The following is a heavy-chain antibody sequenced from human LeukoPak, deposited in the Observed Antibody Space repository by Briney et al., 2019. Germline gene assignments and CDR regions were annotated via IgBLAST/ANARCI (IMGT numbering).Heavy chain of an antibody. V-gene: IGHV1-69*05. D-gene: IGHD3-22*01. CDR3: VIPYYYDSSGCQSDY. Sequence: SVKVSCKASGGTFSSYAISWVRQAPGQGLEWMGRIIPIFGTANYAQKFQGRVTITTDESTSTAYMELSSLRSEDTAVYYCVIPYYYDSSGCQSDYWGQGTLVTVSS. J-gene: IGHJ4*02. CDR2: IIPIFGTA. CDR1: GGTFSSYA.